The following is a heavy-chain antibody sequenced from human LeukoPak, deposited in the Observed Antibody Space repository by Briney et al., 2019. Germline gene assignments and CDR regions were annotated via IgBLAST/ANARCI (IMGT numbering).Heavy chain of an antibody. Sequence: GGSLRLSCAGSGFTLSSYTMNWVRQAPGRGLEWVSSISSSSSSIYYADSVKGRFTISRDNAKNSLYLQMNSLRAEDTALYYCAKDTIPDHSSSWSKGGYFQHWGQGTLVTVSS. CDR3: AKDTIPDHSSSWSKGGYFQH. D-gene: IGHD6-13*01. V-gene: IGHV3-21*04. J-gene: IGHJ1*01. CDR2: ISSSSSSI. CDR1: GFTLSSYT.